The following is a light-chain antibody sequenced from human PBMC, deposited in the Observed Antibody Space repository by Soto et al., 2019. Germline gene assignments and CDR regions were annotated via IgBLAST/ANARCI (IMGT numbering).Light chain of an antibody. CDR1: SYDVGDYKY. Sequence: QSALTQPRSVSGSPGQSVTISCTGTSYDVGDYKYVSWYRQHPGKAPKLMIYDISERPSGVPDRFSGSKSCNTASPTISGLQAEDEADYYCCSYAGSYSYVFGTGTKLTVL. J-gene: IGLJ1*01. CDR3: CSYAGSYSYV. V-gene: IGLV2-11*01. CDR2: DIS.